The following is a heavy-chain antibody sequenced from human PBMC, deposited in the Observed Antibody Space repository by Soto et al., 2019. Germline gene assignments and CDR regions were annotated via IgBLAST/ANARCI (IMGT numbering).Heavy chain of an antibody. CDR3: ARVGKGYQHDAFDI. D-gene: IGHD2-2*01. V-gene: IGHV3-74*01. CDR1: GFTFSSYW. J-gene: IGHJ3*02. Sequence: EVQLVESGGGLVQPGGSLRLSCAASGFTFSSYWMHWVRQAPGKGLVWVSHINSDGSSTRYADSVKGRFTISRDNAKNTLYLQMNSLRAEDTAVYYCARVGKGYQHDAFDIWDQGTMVTVSS. CDR2: INSDGSST.